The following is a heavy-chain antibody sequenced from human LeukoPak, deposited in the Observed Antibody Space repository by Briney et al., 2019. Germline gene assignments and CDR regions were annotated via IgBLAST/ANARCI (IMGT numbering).Heavy chain of an antibody. CDR3: ARRGRGRGYCSSTSCFDP. D-gene: IGHD2-2*01. Sequence: SETLSLTCAVSGGSISSSNWWSWVRQPPGKGLEWIGEIYHSGSTNYNPSLKSRVTISVDKSKNQFSLKLSSVTAADTAVYYCARRGRGRGYCSSTSCFDPWGQGTLVTVSS. J-gene: IGHJ5*02. CDR1: GGSISSSNW. CDR2: IYHSGST. V-gene: IGHV4-4*02.